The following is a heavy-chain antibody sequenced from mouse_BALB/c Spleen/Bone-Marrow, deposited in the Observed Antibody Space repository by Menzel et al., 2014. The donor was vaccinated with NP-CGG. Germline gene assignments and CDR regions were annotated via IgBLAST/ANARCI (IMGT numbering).Heavy chain of an antibody. CDR3: ARIGRARGYAMDY. CDR2: ISSGSSTI. Sequence: EAQLVESGGGLVQPGGSRKLSCAASGITFRNFGMHWVRQAPEKGLEWVAYISSGSSTIYYADTLKGRFTISRDNPKNTLFLQMTSLRSEDTAMYYCARIGRARGYAMDYWGQGTSVTVSS. CDR1: GITFRNFG. J-gene: IGHJ4*01. V-gene: IGHV5-17*02. D-gene: IGHD3-3*01.